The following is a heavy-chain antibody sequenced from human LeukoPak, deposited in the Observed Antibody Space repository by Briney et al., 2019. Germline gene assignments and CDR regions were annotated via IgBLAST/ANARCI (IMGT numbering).Heavy chain of an antibody. D-gene: IGHD4-17*01. CDR1: GFIASNKY. V-gene: IGHV3-66*04. CDR3: ARRRGGYGEGELDY. J-gene: IGHJ4*02. CDR2: IRSDGTT. Sequence: GGSLRLSCAASGFIASNKYVSWVRQAPGRGLEWVSTIRSDGTTDYADSVKGRFTISRDDSKNTVYLQMDSLRVEDTAVYSCARRRGGYGEGELDYWGQGTLVTVSS.